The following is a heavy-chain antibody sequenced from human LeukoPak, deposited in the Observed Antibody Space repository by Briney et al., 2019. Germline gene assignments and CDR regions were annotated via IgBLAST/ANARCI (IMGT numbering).Heavy chain of an antibody. Sequence: GGSLRLSCAASGFTLSTYGTNWVRQAPGQGLEWVSYISSSDGTIEYADSVKGRFTISRDNSKNTLYLQMNSLRAEDTAVYYCAKDRDYYDSSGYSHFDYWGQGTLVTVSS. CDR3: AKDRDYYDSSGYSHFDY. CDR1: GFTLSTYG. V-gene: IGHV3-48*01. J-gene: IGHJ4*02. CDR2: ISSSDGTI. D-gene: IGHD3-22*01.